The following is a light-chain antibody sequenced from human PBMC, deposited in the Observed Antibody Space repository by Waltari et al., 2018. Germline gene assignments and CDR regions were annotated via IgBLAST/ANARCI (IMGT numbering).Light chain of an antibody. J-gene: IGLJ3*02. V-gene: IGLV2-23*02. CDR2: EVI. Sequence: QSALTPPASVSGSPGQSITISCPGTSSYVGFYHLLSWYQQHPGKAPELVVYEVISRPSGVSNRFSGSKSGNTASLTISGLQAEDEADYYCCSYAGRNIWVFGGGTKLTVL. CDR3: CSYAGRNIWV. CDR1: SSYVGFYHL.